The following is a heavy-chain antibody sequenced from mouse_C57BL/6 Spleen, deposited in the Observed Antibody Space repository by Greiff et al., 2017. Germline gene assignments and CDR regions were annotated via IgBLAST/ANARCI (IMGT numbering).Heavy chain of an antibody. V-gene: IGHV1-55*01. CDR2: IYPGSGST. J-gene: IGHJ3*01. D-gene: IGHD2-3*01. Sequence: QVQLQQPGAELVKPGASVKMSCKASGYTFTSYWITWVQQSPGQGLEWMGDIYPGSGSTNYNEKFKSKATLTVDTSSSTAYMQLSSLTSEDSAVYYCARYDGSFAYWGQGTLVTVSA. CDR1: GYTFTSYW. CDR3: ARYDGSFAY.